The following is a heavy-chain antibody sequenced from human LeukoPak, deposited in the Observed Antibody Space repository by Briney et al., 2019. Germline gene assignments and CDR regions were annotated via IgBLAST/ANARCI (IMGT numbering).Heavy chain of an antibody. CDR1: GFTFSSYA. Sequence: PGGSLRLSCAASGFTFSSYAMHWVRQAPGKGLEWVAVISYDGSNKYYADSVKGRFTISRGNSKNTLYLQMNSLRAEDTAVYYCAKDGRGLGYCTNGVCYPPPYSSGWTDYWGQGTLVTVSS. CDR3: AKDGRGLGYCTNGVCYPPPYSSGWTDY. V-gene: IGHV3-30-3*01. D-gene: IGHD2-8*01. J-gene: IGHJ4*02. CDR2: ISYDGSNK.